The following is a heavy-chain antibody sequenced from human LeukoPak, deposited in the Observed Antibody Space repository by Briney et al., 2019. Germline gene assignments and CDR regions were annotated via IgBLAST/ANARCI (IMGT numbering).Heavy chain of an antibody. CDR2: VYYSGST. CDR3: AGEDYFDSSGYASWRFDI. D-gene: IGHD3-22*01. V-gene: IGHV4-59*01. CDR1: GGSISSYY. Sequence: PSETLSLTCTVSGGSISSYYWSWIRQPPGKGLEWIGYVYYSGSTNYNPSLKSRLSISVDTSKNQFSLKLSSVTAADTAVYYCAGEDYFDSSGYASWRFDIWGQGTMVTVSS. J-gene: IGHJ3*02.